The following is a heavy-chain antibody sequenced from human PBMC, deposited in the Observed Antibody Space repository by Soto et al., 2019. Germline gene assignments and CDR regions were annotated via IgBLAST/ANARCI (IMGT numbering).Heavy chain of an antibody. D-gene: IGHD6-13*01. CDR2: MNPNSGNT. V-gene: IGHV1-8*01. CDR1: GYTFTSYD. CDR3: ARSIAARSWYGVGFDPYYYYGIDV. J-gene: IGHJ6*02. Sequence: ASVKVSCKASGYTFTSYDINWVRQATGQGLEWMGWMNPNSGNTGYAQKFQGRVTMTRNTSISTAYMELSSLRSEDTAVYYCARSIAARSWYGVGFDPYYYYGIDVWGQGTTVTVSS.